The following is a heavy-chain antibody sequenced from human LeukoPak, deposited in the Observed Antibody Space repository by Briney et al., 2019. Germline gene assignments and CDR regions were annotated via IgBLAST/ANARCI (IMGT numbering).Heavy chain of an antibody. J-gene: IGHJ2*01. CDR1: GGPISNYY. CDR3: ARALFRYDSSSRSLHWYFDL. Sequence: SETLSLTCTVSGGPISNYYWSWIRQPPGKGQEWIGHIYYSESTNYNPSLKSRVTISVDTSKNQFSLKLTSVTAADTAVYYCARALFRYDSSSRSLHWYFDLWGRGTLVTVSS. D-gene: IGHD2-2*01. V-gene: IGHV4-59*01. CDR2: IYYSEST.